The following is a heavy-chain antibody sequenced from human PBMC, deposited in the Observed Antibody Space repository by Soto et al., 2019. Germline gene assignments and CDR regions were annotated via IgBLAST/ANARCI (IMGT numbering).Heavy chain of an antibody. D-gene: IGHD5-18*01. J-gene: IGHJ5*02. CDR2: IYSDGTT. CDR3: ARDRGYRSGSFGS. Sequence: KTSETLSLTCIVSGGSISGYYWSWIRQPAGKELEWIGRIYSDGTTNYNPSLKGRGTMSVDTPKKQISLKLTSVTAADTAMYYCARDRGYRSGSFGSWGQGVLVTVSS. CDR1: GGSISGYY. V-gene: IGHV4-4*07.